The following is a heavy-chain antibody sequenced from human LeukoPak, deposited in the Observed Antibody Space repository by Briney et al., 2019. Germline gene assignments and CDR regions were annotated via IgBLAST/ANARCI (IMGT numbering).Heavy chain of an antibody. D-gene: IGHD3-10*01. CDR2: LSGSGGGT. Sequence: GGSLRLSCAVSGITLSKYGMSGAPQAPGRGLEGVVDLSGSGGGTNYAESVRGGYTISGDNAKNTLYLQMNSLRAEDTAVYFCAKRGVVIRVILVGFHKEAYYFDSWGQGALVTVSS. J-gene: IGHJ4*02. V-gene: IGHV3-23*01. CDR1: GITLSKYG. CDR3: AKRGVVIRVILVGFHKEAYYFDS.